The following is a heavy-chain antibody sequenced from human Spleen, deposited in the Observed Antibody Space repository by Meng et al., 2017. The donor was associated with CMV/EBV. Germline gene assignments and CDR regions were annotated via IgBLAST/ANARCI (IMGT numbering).Heavy chain of an antibody. Sequence: GESLKIYCAGSGFTFNNYAINWVRQVPGKGLEWVSAIGGGGDSTYYADSVKGRFTVSRDKSKNTLYLQMNSLRAEDTAVYYCARRFPGMPFDYCSQGTLVTVSS. CDR2: IGGGGDST. CDR1: GFTFNNYA. D-gene: IGHD2-2*01. CDR3: ARRFPGMPFDY. V-gene: IGHV3-23*01. J-gene: IGHJ4*02.